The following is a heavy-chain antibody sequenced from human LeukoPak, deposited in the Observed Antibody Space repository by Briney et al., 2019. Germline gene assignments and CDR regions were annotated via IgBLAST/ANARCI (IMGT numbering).Heavy chain of an antibody. CDR2: IWYDGSNK. D-gene: IGHD6-19*01. Sequence: GGSLRLSCAASGFTFSSYGMHWVRQAPGKGLEWVAVIWYDGSNKYYADSVKGRFTISRDNSKNTLYLQMNSLRAEDTAVYYCARDRSSGWYSDYFDYWGQGTLVTVSS. V-gene: IGHV3-33*01. J-gene: IGHJ4*02. CDR1: GFTFSSYG. CDR3: ARDRSSGWYSDYFDY.